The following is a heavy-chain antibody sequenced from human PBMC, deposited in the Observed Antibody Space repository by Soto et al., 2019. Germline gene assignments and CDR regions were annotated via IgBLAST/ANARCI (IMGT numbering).Heavy chain of an antibody. CDR3: ARDYYDSSGYYASLDY. CDR2: ISSSSSTI. D-gene: IGHD3-22*01. CDR1: GFTFSSYS. Sequence: EVQLVESGGGLVQPGGSLRLSCAASGFTFSSYSMNWVRQAPGKRLEWVSYISSSSSTIYYADSVKGRFTISRDNAKNSLYLQMNSLRDEDTAVYYCARDYYDSSGYYASLDYWGQGTLVTVSS. V-gene: IGHV3-48*02. J-gene: IGHJ4*02.